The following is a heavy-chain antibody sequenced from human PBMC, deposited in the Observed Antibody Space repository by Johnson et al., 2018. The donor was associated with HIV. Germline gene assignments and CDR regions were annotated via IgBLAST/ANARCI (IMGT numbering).Heavy chain of an antibody. CDR3: ARALEGDAFDI. D-gene: IGHD5-24*01. Sequence: QEKLVESGGGVVQPGGSLRLSCAASGFTFSSYAMHWVRQAPGKGLEWVAVISYDGSNKYYADSVKGRFTISRDNSKNTLYLQMNSLRAEDTAVYYCARALEGDAFDIWGQGTMVTVSS. V-gene: IGHV3-30-3*01. CDR1: GFTFSSYA. J-gene: IGHJ3*02. CDR2: ISYDGSNK.